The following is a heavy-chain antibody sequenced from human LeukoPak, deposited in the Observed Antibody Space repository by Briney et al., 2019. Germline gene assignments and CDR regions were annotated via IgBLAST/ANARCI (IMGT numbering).Heavy chain of an antibody. D-gene: IGHD3-22*01. CDR3: TTGYYYDSSGYYYPVNY. J-gene: IGHJ4*02. CDR1: GFTFRNYG. CDR2: IWYDGSKK. Sequence: GGSLRLSCGASGFTFRNYGMHWVRQAPGKGLEWVAIIWYDGSKKYYADSVKGRFTISRDNSKNTLYLQMNSLKTEDTAVYYCTTGYYYDSSGYYYPVNYWGQGTLVTVSS. V-gene: IGHV3-33*01.